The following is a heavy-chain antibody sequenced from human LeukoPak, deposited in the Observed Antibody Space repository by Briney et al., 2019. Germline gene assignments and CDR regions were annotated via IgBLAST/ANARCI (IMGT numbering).Heavy chain of an antibody. Sequence: PGRSLRLSCAASGFTFSSYGMHWVRQAPGKGLEWVAVISYDGSNKYYADSVKGRFTISRDNSKNTLYLQMNSLRAEDTAVYYCAKARQRDGYNYSHFDYWGQGTLVTVSS. CDR1: GFTFSSYG. CDR2: ISYDGSNK. V-gene: IGHV3-30*18. CDR3: AKARQRDGYNYSHFDY. D-gene: IGHD5-24*01. J-gene: IGHJ4*02.